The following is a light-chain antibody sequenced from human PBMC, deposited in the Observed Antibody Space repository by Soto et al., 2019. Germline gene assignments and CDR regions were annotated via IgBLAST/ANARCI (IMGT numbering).Light chain of an antibody. CDR1: QSISNS. CDR3: QQSFSTPLT. Sequence: DIQMTQSPPSLSASVGDRVTITCRASQSISNSLNWYQQKPGKAPKVLIYAASSLPSGVPSRFSGSGSGTGFTLTISSLQPEDFATYYCQQSFSTPLTFGGGTKVEI. CDR2: AAS. V-gene: IGKV1-39*01. J-gene: IGKJ4*01.